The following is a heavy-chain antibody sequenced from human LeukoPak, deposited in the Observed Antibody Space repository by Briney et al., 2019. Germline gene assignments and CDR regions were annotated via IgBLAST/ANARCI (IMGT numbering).Heavy chain of an antibody. V-gene: IGHV1-18*01. Sequence: ASVKVSCKTSGYTFTNYGINWVRQAPGQGLEWMGWISAYNGETKFGPRFLGRVTMTTDTSTSTAYMDLRSLRSDDTAVYYCTRGYGLMAAAPLDYWGQGTLVTVSS. CDR2: ISAYNGET. D-gene: IGHD6-13*01. CDR3: TRGYGLMAAAPLDY. J-gene: IGHJ4*02. CDR1: GYTFTNYG.